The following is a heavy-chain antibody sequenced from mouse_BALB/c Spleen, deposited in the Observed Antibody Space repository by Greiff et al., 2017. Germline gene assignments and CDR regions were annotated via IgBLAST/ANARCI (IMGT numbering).Heavy chain of an antibody. Sequence: EVQLVESGGGLVKPGGSLKLSCAASGFAFSSYDMSWVRQTPEKRLEWVAYISSGGGSTYYPDTVKGRFTISRDNAKNTLYLQMSSLKSEDTAMYYCARQTYGNYLDYWGQGTTLTVSS. CDR1: GFAFSSYD. CDR3: ARQTYGNYLDY. V-gene: IGHV5-12-1*01. J-gene: IGHJ2*01. D-gene: IGHD2-1*01. CDR2: ISSGGGST.